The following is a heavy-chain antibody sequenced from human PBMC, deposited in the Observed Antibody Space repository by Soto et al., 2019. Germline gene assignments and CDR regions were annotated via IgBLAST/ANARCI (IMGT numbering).Heavy chain of an antibody. CDR2: ISGSGGST. CDR1: GFTFSSYA. J-gene: IGHJ4*02. Sequence: PGGSLRLSCAASGFTFSSYAMSWVRQAPGKGLEWVSAISGSGGSTYYADSVKGRFTISRDNSKNTLYLQMNSLRAEDTAVYYCAKGRYCTNGVCYYDYWGQGTLVTVSS. V-gene: IGHV3-23*01. CDR3: AKGRYCTNGVCYYDY. D-gene: IGHD2-8*01.